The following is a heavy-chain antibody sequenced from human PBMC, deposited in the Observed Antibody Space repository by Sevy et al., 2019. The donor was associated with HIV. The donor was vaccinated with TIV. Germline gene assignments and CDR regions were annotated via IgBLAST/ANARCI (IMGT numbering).Heavy chain of an antibody. J-gene: IGHJ4*02. Sequence: GGSLRLSCTGSGFTFGDYAMSWFRQAPGMGLEWVGFIRSKDYGGATEYAASVKGIFTISRDDSKSIADLQMNSLKTEDTAVYYCTRGYYYDSSGYSDYWGQGTLVTVSS. CDR3: TRGYYYDSSGYSDY. D-gene: IGHD3-22*01. CDR2: IRSKDYGGAT. V-gene: IGHV3-49*03. CDR1: GFTFGDYA.